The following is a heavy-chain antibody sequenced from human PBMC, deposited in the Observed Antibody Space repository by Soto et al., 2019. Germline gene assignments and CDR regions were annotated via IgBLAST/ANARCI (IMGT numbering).Heavy chain of an antibody. Sequence: GSLRLSCVASGFTFSNAWMNWVRQAPGKGLEWVGRIKSKTNGGAIHYAAPVKGRFTISRDDSKSTLYLQMNSLKAEDTAVYFCTTNPMVHFWGQGTLVTVSS. CDR3: TTNPMVHF. D-gene: IGHD3-10*01. V-gene: IGHV3-15*07. CDR1: GFTFSNAW. J-gene: IGHJ4*02. CDR2: IKSKTNGGAI.